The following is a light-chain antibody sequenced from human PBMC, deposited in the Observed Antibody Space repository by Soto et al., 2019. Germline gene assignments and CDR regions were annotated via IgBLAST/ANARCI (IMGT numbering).Light chain of an antibody. Sequence: DIVLTQSPDTLSLSPGETATLSCRASQSVSATFLGWYQQRPGQPPRFLIYGASTRATGIPDRFSMSGSGTDFTLTISRLEPEDSAVYFCQQFGASPFTFGGGTKVEIK. CDR2: GAS. J-gene: IGKJ4*01. V-gene: IGKV3-20*01. CDR1: QSVSATF. CDR3: QQFGASPFT.